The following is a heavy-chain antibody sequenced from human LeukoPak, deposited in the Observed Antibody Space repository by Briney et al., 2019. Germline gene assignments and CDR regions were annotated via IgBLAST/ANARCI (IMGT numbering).Heavy chain of an antibody. J-gene: IGHJ4*02. CDR1: GGSISSYY. V-gene: IGHV4-59*01. CDR2: IYYSGST. CDR3: ARGSPIALYYFDY. Sequence: PSETLSLTCTVSGGSISSYYWSGIRQPPGKGLEWIGYIYYSGSTNYNPSLKSRVTISVDTSKNQFSLKLTSLTAADTAVYYCARGSPIALYYFDYWGQGTLVTVSS.